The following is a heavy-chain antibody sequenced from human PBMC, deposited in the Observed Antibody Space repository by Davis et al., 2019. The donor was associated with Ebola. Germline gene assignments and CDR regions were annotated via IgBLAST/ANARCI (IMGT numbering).Heavy chain of an antibody. CDR3: AKDYSSSSHYYYGMDV. D-gene: IGHD6-6*01. CDR2: ISWNSGSI. Sequence: GGSLRLSCAASGFTFDDYAMHWVRQAPGKGLEWVSGISWNSGSIGYADSVKGRFTISRDNAKNSLYLQMNSLRAEDTALYYCAKDYSSSSHYYYGMDVWGKGTTVTVSS. J-gene: IGHJ6*04. CDR1: GFTFDDYA. V-gene: IGHV3-9*01.